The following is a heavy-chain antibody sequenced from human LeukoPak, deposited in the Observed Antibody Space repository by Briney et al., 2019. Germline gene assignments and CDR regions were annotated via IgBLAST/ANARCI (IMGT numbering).Heavy chain of an antibody. Sequence: GGSLRLSCAASGFKFSSYSMKWVRQAPGKGLEWVSFISSSSSYIYYADSVKGRFTISRDNSENSLYLQMDSLTAEDTAVYYCTRKGSQWDFLVDYWGQGTRVAVSP. D-gene: IGHD2/OR15-2a*01. CDR2: ISSSSSYI. CDR3: TRKGSQWDFLVDY. CDR1: GFKFSSYS. V-gene: IGHV3-21*01. J-gene: IGHJ4*02.